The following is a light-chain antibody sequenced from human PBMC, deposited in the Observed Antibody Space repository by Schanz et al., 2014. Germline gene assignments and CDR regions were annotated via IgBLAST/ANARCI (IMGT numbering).Light chain of an antibody. V-gene: IGLV1-40*01. CDR2: DNN. Sequence: QSVLTQPPSVSGAPGQRVTISCTGSSSNIGAGYVVHWYQHLPGTAPKLLIYDNNNRPSGVPDRFSGSKSGTSASLAITGLHAEDEADYYCQSYDTSLSGYVFGTGTKLTVL. CDR1: SSNIGAGYV. CDR3: QSYDTSLSGYV. J-gene: IGLJ1*01.